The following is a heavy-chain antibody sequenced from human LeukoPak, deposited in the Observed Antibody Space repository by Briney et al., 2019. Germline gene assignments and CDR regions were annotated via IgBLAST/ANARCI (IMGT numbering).Heavy chain of an antibody. J-gene: IGHJ1*01. D-gene: IGHD6-19*01. CDR2: ISGSGAGT. CDR1: GFTFSAYA. CDR3: AKDPAVAHTAEYLQH. V-gene: IGHV3-23*01. Sequence: QPGGSLRLSCAASGFTFSAYAMSWVRQAPGKGLEWVSFISGSGAGTYYADSVKGRFTISRDNSKNTLYLQMNSLRTEDTAVYYCAKDPAVAHTAEYLQHWGQGTLVTVSS.